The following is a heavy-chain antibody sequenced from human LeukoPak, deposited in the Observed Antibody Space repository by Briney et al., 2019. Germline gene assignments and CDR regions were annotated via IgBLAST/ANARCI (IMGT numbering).Heavy chain of an antibody. V-gene: IGHV1-8*03. D-gene: IGHD3-22*01. J-gene: IGHJ6*03. CDR2: MNPNSGNT. Sequence: ASVKVSCKASGYTFTSYDINWVRQATGQGLEWMGWMNPNSGNTGYAQKFQGRVTITRNTSISTAYMELSSLRSEDTAVYYCARDPHYYDSSGYYFGYYYYYMDVWGKGTTVTVSS. CDR1: GYTFTSYD. CDR3: ARDPHYYDSSGYYFGYYYYYMDV.